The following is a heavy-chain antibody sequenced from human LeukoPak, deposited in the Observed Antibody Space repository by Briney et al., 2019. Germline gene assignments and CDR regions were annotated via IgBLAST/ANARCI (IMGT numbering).Heavy chain of an antibody. CDR2: IYTSGTT. D-gene: IGHD1-1*01. J-gene: IGHJ5*02. V-gene: IGHV4-4*07. CDR3: ARAPTGTGGWNWFDP. Sequence: SETLSLTCTVSGGSISSYYWSWIRQPAGKGLELIGSIYTSGTTNYNPSLKSRVTMSVDTSKNQFSLKLSSVTAADTAVYFCARAPTGTGGWNWFDPWGQGTLVTVSS. CDR1: GGSISSYY.